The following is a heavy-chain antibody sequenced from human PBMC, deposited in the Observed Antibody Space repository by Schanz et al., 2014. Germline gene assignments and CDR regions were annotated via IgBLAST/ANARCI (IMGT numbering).Heavy chain of an antibody. Sequence: EVQLVESGGGLVQPGGSLRLSCAASGFAVSSFYMNWVRQAPGKGLEWVSVIYGGEATFYADSVKGRFTTSRDNSKNTMYLQMNSLRAEDTAVYYCVKDLQRELLRDDHYYGMDVWGQGTTVTVSS. CDR2: IYGGEAT. J-gene: IGHJ6*02. D-gene: IGHD1-26*01. V-gene: IGHV3-66*01. CDR3: VKDLQRELLRDDHYYGMDV. CDR1: GFAVSSFY.